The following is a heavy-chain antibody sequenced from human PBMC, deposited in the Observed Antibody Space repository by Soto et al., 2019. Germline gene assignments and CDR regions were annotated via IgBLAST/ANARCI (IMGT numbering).Heavy chain of an antibody. CDR2: IVVGSGNT. CDR3: AAGRTYYYGSGSYYNDDYYYGMDV. J-gene: IGHJ6*02. CDR1: GFTFTSSA. V-gene: IGHV1-58*02. Sequence: QMQLVQSGPEVKKPGTSVKVSCKASGFTFTSSAMQWVRQARGQRLEWIGWIVVGSGNTNYAQKFQERVTITRDMSTRTAYMELSSLRAEDTAVYYCAAGRTYYYGSGSYYNDDYYYGMDVWGQGTTVTVSS. D-gene: IGHD3-10*01.